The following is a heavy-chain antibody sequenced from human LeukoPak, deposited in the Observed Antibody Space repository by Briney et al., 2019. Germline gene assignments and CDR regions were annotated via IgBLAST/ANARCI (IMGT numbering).Heavy chain of an antibody. CDR2: INPSGGST. CDR1: GYTFTSYY. CDR3: AGESSSWSFDY. Sequence: EASVKVSCKAFGYTFTSYYIQWVRQAPGQGLEWMGIINPSGGSTSYAQKFQGRVTMTRDTSTSTVYMELSSLRSEDTAVYYCAGESSSWSFDYWGQGTLVTVSS. V-gene: IGHV1-46*01. J-gene: IGHJ4*02. D-gene: IGHD6-13*01.